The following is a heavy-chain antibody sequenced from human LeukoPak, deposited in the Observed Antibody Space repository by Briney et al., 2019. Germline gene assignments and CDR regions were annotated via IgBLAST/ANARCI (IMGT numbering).Heavy chain of an antibody. J-gene: IGHJ6*02. CDR1: GFTFSSYW. D-gene: IGHD3-9*01. V-gene: IGHV3-74*01. Sequence: GGSLRLSCVASGFTFSSYWMHWVRQDPRKGLVWVSRINGDGRNINYADSVRGRFTISRDNAKNTLYLQMNTLSVEDTAVYYCTRDLMDYDVSTGLHHYYMDVWGQGTTVTVSS. CDR2: INGDGRNI. CDR3: TRDLMDYDVSTGLHHYYMDV.